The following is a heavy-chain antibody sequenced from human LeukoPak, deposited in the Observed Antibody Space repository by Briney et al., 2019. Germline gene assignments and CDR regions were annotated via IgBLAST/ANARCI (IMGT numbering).Heavy chain of an antibody. CDR1: GGSISTYY. CDR3: ARGTTVVTPWFDP. J-gene: IGHJ5*02. Sequence: PSETLFLTCIVSGGSISTYYWNWIRQPPGKGLEWIGYIYYTGSTNYNPSLRSRVTISVDTSKNQFSLKLTSVTAADTAVYYCARGTTVVTPWFDPWGQGTLVTVSS. V-gene: IGHV4-59*01. CDR2: IYYTGST. D-gene: IGHD4-23*01.